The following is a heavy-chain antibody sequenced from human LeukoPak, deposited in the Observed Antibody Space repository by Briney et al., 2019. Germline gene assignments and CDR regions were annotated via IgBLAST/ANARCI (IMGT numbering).Heavy chain of an antibody. CDR3: ARDAITMVRGVISP. J-gene: IGHJ5*02. CDR1: GFTFSRYS. Sequence: GGSLRLSCAASGFTFSRYSMNWVRQAPGKGLEWVSSISSSSSYIYYADSVKGRFTISRDNAKNSLYLQMNSLRAEDTAVYYCARDAITMVRGVISPWGQGTLVTVSS. CDR2: ISSSSSYI. V-gene: IGHV3-21*01. D-gene: IGHD3-10*01.